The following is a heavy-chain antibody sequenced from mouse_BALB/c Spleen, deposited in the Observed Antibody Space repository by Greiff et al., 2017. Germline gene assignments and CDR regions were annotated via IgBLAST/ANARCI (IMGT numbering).Heavy chain of an antibody. D-gene: IGHD4-1*01. CDR3: ARGLGRDYAMDY. CDR2: ISSGSSTI. V-gene: IGHV5-17*02. CDR1: GFTFSSFG. J-gene: IGHJ4*01. Sequence: EVMLVESGGGLVQPGGSRKLSCAASGFTFSSFGMHWVRQAPEKGLEWVAYISSGSSTIYYADTVKGRFTISRDNPKNTLFLQMTSLRSEDTAMYYCARGLGRDYAMDYWGQGTSVTVSS.